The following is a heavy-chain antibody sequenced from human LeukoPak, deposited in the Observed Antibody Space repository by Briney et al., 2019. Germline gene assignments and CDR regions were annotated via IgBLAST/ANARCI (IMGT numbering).Heavy chain of an antibody. CDR1: GGSISSGGYS. V-gene: IGHV4-30-2*01. D-gene: IGHD3-9*01. CDR3: ASRWDDILTENWFDP. Sequence: PSETLSLTCAVSGGSISSGGYSWSWIRQPPGTGLEWLGYIYHSGSTYYNPSLKSRVTISVDRSKNQFSLKLSSVTAADTAVYYCASRWDDILTENWFDPWGQGTLVTVSS. CDR2: IYHSGST. J-gene: IGHJ5*02.